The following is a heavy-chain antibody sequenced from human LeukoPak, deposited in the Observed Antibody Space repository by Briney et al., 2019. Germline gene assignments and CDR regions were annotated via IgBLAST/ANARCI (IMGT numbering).Heavy chain of an antibody. Sequence: SGGSLRLSCAASGFTFSSYWMHWVRQAPGKGLVWVSRINTDGSSTSYADSVKGRFTISRDNAKNTLYLQMNSLRAEDTAVYYCARGRTNWEKGHYFDYWGQGTLVTVSS. CDR3: ARGRTNWEKGHYFDY. CDR2: INTDGSST. CDR1: GFTFSSYW. J-gene: IGHJ4*02. D-gene: IGHD7-27*01. V-gene: IGHV3-74*01.